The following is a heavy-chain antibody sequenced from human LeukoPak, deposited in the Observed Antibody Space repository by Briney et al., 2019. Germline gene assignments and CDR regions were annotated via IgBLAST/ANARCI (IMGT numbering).Heavy chain of an antibody. Sequence: QPGGSLRLSCVASGFTFSSFEMNWVRQAPGKGLEWISYISSSGSSIYQADSVKGRFTISRDNSKNSLYLQMNCLRAEDTAVYYCARDGPYRNGWPYFDYWGQGTLVTVSS. J-gene: IGHJ4*02. CDR3: ARDGPYRNGWPYFDY. D-gene: IGHD6-19*01. V-gene: IGHV3-48*03. CDR2: ISSSGSSI. CDR1: GFTFSSFE.